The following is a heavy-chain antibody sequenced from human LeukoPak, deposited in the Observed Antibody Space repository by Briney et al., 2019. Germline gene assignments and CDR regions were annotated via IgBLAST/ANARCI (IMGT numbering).Heavy chain of an antibody. Sequence: SETLSLTCTVSGGSISSYYWSWIRQPPGKGLEWIGYIYYSGSTNYNPSLKSRVTISVDTSKNQFSLKLSSVTAADTAVYYCARGTRGGYIYYWGQGTLVTVSS. V-gene: IGHV4-59*01. CDR2: IYYSGST. CDR3: ARGTRGGYIYY. D-gene: IGHD5-12*01. J-gene: IGHJ4*02. CDR1: GGSISSYY.